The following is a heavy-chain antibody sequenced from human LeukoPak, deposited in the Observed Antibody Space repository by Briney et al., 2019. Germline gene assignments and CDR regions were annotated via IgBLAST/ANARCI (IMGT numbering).Heavy chain of an antibody. CDR3: AKGLGYCSGGSCHPDY. V-gene: IGHV3-9*01. CDR1: GFTFDDYA. CDR2: ISWNSGSI. D-gene: IGHD2-15*01. Sequence: GRSLRLSCAASGFTFDDYAMHWVRQAPGKGLEWVSGISWNSGSIGYADSVKGRFTISRDNAKNSLYLQMNSLRAEDTALYYCAKGLGYCSGGSCHPDYWGQGTLVTVSS. J-gene: IGHJ4*02.